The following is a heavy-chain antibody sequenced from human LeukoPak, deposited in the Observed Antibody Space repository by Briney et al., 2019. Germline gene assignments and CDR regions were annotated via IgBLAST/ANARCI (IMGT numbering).Heavy chain of an antibody. CDR3: ATRKKLLWCGEFTLPMDV. Sequence: PGGSLRLSCAASGFTVSSNYMSWVRQAPGKGLEWVSVIYSGGSTYYADSVKGRFTISRDNSKNTLYLQMNSLRAEDTAVYYCATRKKLLWCGEFTLPMDVWGQGTTVTVSS. D-gene: IGHD3-10*01. CDR1: GFTVSSNY. CDR2: IYSGGST. V-gene: IGHV3-66*01. J-gene: IGHJ6*02.